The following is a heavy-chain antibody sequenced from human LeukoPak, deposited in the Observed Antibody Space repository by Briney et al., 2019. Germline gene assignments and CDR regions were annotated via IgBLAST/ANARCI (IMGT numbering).Heavy chain of an antibody. Sequence: GGSLRLSCAASGFTFSNAWMSWVRQAPGKGLEWVGRIKSKTDGRTTDYAAPVKGRFTISRDDSKNTLYLQMNSLKTEDTAVYYCTTVYQVVVAATRAYWGQGTLVTVSS. CDR3: TTVYQVVVAATRAY. CDR1: GFTFSNAW. CDR2: IKSKTDGRTT. D-gene: IGHD2-15*01. V-gene: IGHV3-15*01. J-gene: IGHJ4*02.